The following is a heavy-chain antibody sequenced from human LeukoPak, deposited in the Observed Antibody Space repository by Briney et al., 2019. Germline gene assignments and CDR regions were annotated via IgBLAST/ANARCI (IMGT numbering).Heavy chain of an antibody. D-gene: IGHD3-10*01. Sequence: ASVKVSCKASGYTFTSYDINWVRQATGQGLEWMGWMNPNSCNTGYAQKFQGRVTITRNTSISTDYMELSSLRSEDTAVYYCARGQFGHYYGSGSYYNDNNFDYWGQGTLVTVSS. CDR3: ARGQFGHYYGSGSYYNDNNFDY. CDR2: MNPNSCNT. CDR1: GYTFTSYD. V-gene: IGHV1-8*03. J-gene: IGHJ4*02.